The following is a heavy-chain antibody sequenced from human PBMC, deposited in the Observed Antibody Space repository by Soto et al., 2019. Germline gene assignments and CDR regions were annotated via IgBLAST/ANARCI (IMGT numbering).Heavy chain of an antibody. D-gene: IGHD5-12*01. V-gene: IGHV3-23*01. J-gene: IGHJ4*02. CDR2: IHGGSDKT. CDR3: AKGAWLDDY. CDR1: GFTFSTSV. Sequence: EVQLLESGGGLVQPGGSLRLSCAASGFTFSTSVMTWVRQAPGKGLEWVSAIHGGSDKTYYADAVRGRFTISRDNSKNTVYLQMNSLRAEDTAVYYCAKGAWLDDYGGQGTQVTVSS.